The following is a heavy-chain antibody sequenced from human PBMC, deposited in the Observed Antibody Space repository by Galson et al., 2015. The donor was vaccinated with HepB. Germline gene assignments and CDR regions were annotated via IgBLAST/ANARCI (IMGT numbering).Heavy chain of an antibody. CDR2: IWYDGSNK. CDR3: ARDRVAAAEFDY. D-gene: IGHD6-13*01. Sequence: SLRLSCAASGFTFSSYAMHWVRQAPGKGLEWVAVIWYDGSNKYYADSVKGRFTISRDNAKNSLYLQMNSLRAEDTAVYYCARDRVAAAEFDYWGQGTLVTVSS. V-gene: IGHV3-33*08. CDR1: GFTFSSYA. J-gene: IGHJ4*02.